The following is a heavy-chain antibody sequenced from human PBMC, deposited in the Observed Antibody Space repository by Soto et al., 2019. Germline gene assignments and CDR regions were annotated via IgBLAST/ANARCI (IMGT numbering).Heavy chain of an antibody. V-gene: IGHV1-69*02. Sequence: QVPLVQSGAEVKKPGSSVKVSCKASGGTFSSYTISWVRQAPGQGLEWMGRIIPILGIANYAQKFQGRVTITADKSTSTAYMELSSLRSEDTAVYYCARVSSSWYEWFDPWGQGTLVTVSS. J-gene: IGHJ5*02. CDR1: GGTFSSYT. CDR3: ARVSSSWYEWFDP. CDR2: IIPILGIA. D-gene: IGHD6-13*01.